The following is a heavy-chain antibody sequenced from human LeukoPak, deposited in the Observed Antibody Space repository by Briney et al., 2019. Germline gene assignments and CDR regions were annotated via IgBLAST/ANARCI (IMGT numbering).Heavy chain of an antibody. D-gene: IGHD3-22*01. CDR3: ARDRYYYDSSGYYYYYYGMDV. CDR2: ISAYNGNT. V-gene: IGHV1-18*01. J-gene: IGHJ6*02. Sequence: ASVKVSCKAAGYTFTSYGISWVRQAPGQGLEWMGWISAYNGNTNYVQKLQGRVTMTTDTSTRTAYMELRSLRSDDTAVYYCARDRYYYDSSGYYYYYYGMDVWGQGTTVTVSS. CDR1: GYTFTSYG.